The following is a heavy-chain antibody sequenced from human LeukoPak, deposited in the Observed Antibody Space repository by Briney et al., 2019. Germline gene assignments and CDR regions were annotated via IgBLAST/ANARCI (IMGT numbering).Heavy chain of an antibody. V-gene: IGHV3-74*01. CDR2: ISSDGSNT. J-gene: IGHJ4*02. D-gene: IGHD2-2*02. Sequence: PGGSLRLSCAVSGFIFSSGYMHWVRQPPGKGPVWVSRISSDGSNTIYADSVKGRFTISRDDARNTLYLQMNSLRDADTAVYYCARYTGGGVYWGQGTLVTVSS. CDR1: GFIFSSGY. CDR3: ARYTGGGVY.